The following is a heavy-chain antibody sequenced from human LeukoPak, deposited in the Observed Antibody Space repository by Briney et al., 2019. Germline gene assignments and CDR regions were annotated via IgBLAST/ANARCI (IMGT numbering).Heavy chain of an antibody. CDR3: TRHTVTTLDAFDI. J-gene: IGHJ3*02. D-gene: IGHD4-17*01. CDR1: GLTFSSYG. Sequence: GGSLRLSCAASGLTFSSYGMSWVRQAPGKGLEWVSGISGGGGSTYYADSVKGRFTISRDNSKNTLYLQMNSLKTEDTAVYYCTRHTVTTLDAFDIWGQGTMVTVSS. V-gene: IGHV3-23*01. CDR2: ISGGGGST.